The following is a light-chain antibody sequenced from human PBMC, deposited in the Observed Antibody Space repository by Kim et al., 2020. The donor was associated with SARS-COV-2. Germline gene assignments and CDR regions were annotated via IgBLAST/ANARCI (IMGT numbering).Light chain of an antibody. CDR3: QKYSTAPWT. CDR1: QGISNY. V-gene: IGKV1-27*01. CDR2: PAS. Sequence: SAYVGDRVTITGRASQGISNYLVWYQQKPGKVPKVLIYPASTLQSGVPSRFSGSGSGTEFTLTISSLQPEDAATYYCQKYSTAPWTFGQGTKLEI. J-gene: IGKJ1*01.